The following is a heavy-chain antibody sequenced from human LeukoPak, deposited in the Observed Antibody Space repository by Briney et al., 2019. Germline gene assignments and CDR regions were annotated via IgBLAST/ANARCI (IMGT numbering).Heavy chain of an antibody. CDR1: GSTFSSHT. D-gene: IGHD5-12*01. Sequence: GGSLRLSCAASGSTFSSHTMNWVRQAPGKGLEWVSVIYSGGSTYYADSVKGRFTISRDNSKNTLYLQMNSLRAEDTAVYYCARERDSGYDRPFDYWGQGTLVTVSS. CDR2: IYSGGST. CDR3: ARERDSGYDRPFDY. V-gene: IGHV3-53*01. J-gene: IGHJ4*02.